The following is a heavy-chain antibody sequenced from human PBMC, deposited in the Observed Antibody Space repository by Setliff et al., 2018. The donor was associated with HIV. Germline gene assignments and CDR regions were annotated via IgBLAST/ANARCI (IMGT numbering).Heavy chain of an antibody. J-gene: IGHJ4*02. D-gene: IGHD2-8*01. CDR2: IAGTSAST. V-gene: IGHV3-23*01. CDR3: ARDEFPYARDV. Sequence: GGSLRLSCAVAGFSFSNYAMTWVRQAPGKGLEWVSAIAGTSASTYYADSVKGRCTTSRDNSKNMFYLQMHNVRSEDTGFYYCARDEFPYARDVWGPGTLVTVSS. CDR1: GFSFSNYA.